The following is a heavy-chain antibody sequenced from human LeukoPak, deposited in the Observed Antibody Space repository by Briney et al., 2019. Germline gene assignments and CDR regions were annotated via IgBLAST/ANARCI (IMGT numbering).Heavy chain of an antibody. CDR3: ARAGNYYGDYDY. J-gene: IGHJ4*02. CDR1: AFTVSTNH. V-gene: IGHV3-66*01. CDR2: IYTGGGT. Sequence: GGSLRLSCAASAFTVSTNHMSWVRQAPGRGLEWVSLIYTGGGTYYADSVKGRFTISRDNSKNTLYLQMNSLRAEDTAVYYCARAGNYYGDYDYWGQGTLVTVSS. D-gene: IGHD4-17*01.